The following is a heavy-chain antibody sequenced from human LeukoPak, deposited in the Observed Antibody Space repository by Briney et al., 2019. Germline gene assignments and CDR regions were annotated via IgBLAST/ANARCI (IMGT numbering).Heavy chain of an antibody. CDR3: ARVNYYYDSSGYYSYWYFDL. J-gene: IGHJ2*01. CDR1: GYTFTGYY. Sequence: ASVKVSCKASGYTFTGYYMHWVRQAPGQGLEWMGWISAYNGNTNYAQKLQGRVTMTTDTSTSTAYMELRSLRSDDTAVYYCARVNYYYDSSGYYSYWYFDLWGRGTLVTVSS. D-gene: IGHD3-22*01. CDR2: ISAYNGNT. V-gene: IGHV1-18*04.